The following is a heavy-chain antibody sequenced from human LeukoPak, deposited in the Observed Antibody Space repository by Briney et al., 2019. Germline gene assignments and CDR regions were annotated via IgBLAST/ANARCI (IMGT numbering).Heavy chain of an antibody. CDR2: IYSGGST. CDR1: GFTVSSNH. D-gene: IGHD1-1*01. CDR3: ARGPAGYN. Sequence: GGSLRLSCAASGFTVSSNHMSWVRQAPGKGLEWVSVIYSGGSTDYADSVKGRFTISRDNSKNTLYLQRSSLRAEDTAVYHCARGPAGYNWGQGTLVTVSS. V-gene: IGHV3-53*01. J-gene: IGHJ4*02.